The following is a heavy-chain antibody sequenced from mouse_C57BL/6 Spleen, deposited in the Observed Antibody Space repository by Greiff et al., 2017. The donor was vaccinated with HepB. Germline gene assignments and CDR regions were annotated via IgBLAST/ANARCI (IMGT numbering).Heavy chain of an antibody. CDR2: IDPSDSYT. J-gene: IGHJ3*01. CDR1: GYTFTSYW. V-gene: IGHV1-50*01. CDR3: ARHYGSTPWFAY. Sequence: VQLQQSGAELVKPGASVKLSCKASGYTFTSYWMQWVKQRPGQGLEWIGEIDPSDSYTNYNQKFKGKATLTVVTSSSTTYMQLSSLTSEDSAVYYCARHYGSTPWFAYGGQGTLVTVSA. D-gene: IGHD1-1*01.